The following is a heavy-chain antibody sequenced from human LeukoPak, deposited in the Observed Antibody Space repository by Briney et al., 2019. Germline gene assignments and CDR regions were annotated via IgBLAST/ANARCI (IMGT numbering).Heavy chain of an antibody. CDR1: GGSINSGSYY. J-gene: IGHJ4*02. CDR2: IYTSGST. Sequence: SQTLSLTCTVSGGSINSGSYYWSWIRQPAGKGLEWIGRIYTSGSTNYNPSLKSRVTISVDTSKNQFSLKLSSVTATDTAVYYCARDLGGIAAAGRPFDYWGQGTLVTVSS. V-gene: IGHV4-61*02. CDR3: ARDLGGIAAAGRPFDY. D-gene: IGHD6-13*01.